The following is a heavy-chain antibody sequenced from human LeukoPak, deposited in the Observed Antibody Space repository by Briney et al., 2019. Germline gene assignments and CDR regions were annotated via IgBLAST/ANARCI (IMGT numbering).Heavy chain of an antibody. CDR2: INAGNGNT. D-gene: IGHD1-26*01. V-gene: IGHV1-3*01. Sequence: ASVKVSCKASGYTFTSYAMHWVRQAPGQRLEWMGWINAGNGNTKYSQKFQGRVTITRDTSASTAYMELSSLRSEDKAVYDCARVRVGAVFDYWGQGTLVTVSA. CDR3: ARVRVGAVFDY. J-gene: IGHJ4*02. CDR1: GYTFTSYA.